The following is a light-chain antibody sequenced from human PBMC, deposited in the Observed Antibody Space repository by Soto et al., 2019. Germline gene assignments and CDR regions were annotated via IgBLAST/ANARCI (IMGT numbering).Light chain of an antibody. CDR1: QSISTY. CDR2: AAS. V-gene: IGKV1-17*01. CDR3: QQLYTLPFT. J-gene: IGKJ5*01. Sequence: DIQMTQSPSSLSASVGDRVTITCRASQSISTYLSWYQQKPGKAPKLLIFAASSLQSEVPSRFSGSGSGTEFTLTISGLLPEDFAAYHCQQLYTLPFTFGQGTRLEIK.